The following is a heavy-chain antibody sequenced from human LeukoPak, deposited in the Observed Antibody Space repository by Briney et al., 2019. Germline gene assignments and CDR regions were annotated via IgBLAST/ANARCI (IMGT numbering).Heavy chain of an antibody. Sequence: PGGSLRLSCAASGFTFSDFGMNWVRQAPGKGFEWVSSITSSGSFINYADSVKGRFTISRDNPKNSLYLQMNGLRAEDTAVYYCVRGLGYCSSTRCPPGYYMDVWGKGTTVTVSS. J-gene: IGHJ6*03. CDR3: VRGLGYCSSTRCPPGYYMDV. CDR2: ITSSGSFI. V-gene: IGHV3-21*01. D-gene: IGHD2-2*01. CDR1: GFTFSDFG.